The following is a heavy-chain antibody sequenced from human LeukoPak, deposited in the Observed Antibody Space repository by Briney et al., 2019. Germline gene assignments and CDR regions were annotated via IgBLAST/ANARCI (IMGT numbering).Heavy chain of an antibody. CDR3: AKPRYRGWLSTDGDYFDY. V-gene: IGHV3-23*01. D-gene: IGHD5/OR15-5a*01. CDR1: GFTFSSYA. J-gene: IGHJ4*02. CDR2: ISGSGGST. Sequence: PGGSLRLSCAASGFTFSSYAMSWVRQAPGKGLEWVSAISGSGGSTYYADSVKGRFTISRDNSKNSLYLQMNSLRAEDTALYYCAKPRYRGWLSTDGDYFDYWGQGTLVTVSS.